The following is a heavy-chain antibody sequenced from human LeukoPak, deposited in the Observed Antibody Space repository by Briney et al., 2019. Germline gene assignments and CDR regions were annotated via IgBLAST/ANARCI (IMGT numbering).Heavy chain of an antibody. V-gene: IGHV3-30*19. CDR3: ARHNTYYYDSTLDY. J-gene: IGHJ4*02. CDR1: GFTFSSYG. D-gene: IGHD3-22*01. Sequence: GGSLRLSCAASGFTFSSYGMHWVRQAPGKGLEWVAVISYDGSNKYYADSVKGRFTISRDNSKNTLYLQMNSLRAEDTAVYYCARHNTYYYDSTLDYWGQGTLVTVFS. CDR2: ISYDGSNK.